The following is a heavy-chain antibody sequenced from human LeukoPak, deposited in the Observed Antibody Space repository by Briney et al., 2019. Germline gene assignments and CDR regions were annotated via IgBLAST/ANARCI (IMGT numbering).Heavy chain of an antibody. CDR3: GTAKVLGGHFDY. V-gene: IGHV3-21*01. D-gene: IGHD5-18*01. J-gene: IGHJ4*02. Sequence: GGSLRLSCAASGFTFSSYSMNWVRQAPGKGLEWVSSISSSSSYIYYADSVKGRFTISRDNAKNSLYLQMNSLRAEDTAVYYCGTAKVLGGHFDYWGQGTLVTVSS. CDR1: GFTFSSYS. CDR2: ISSSSSYI.